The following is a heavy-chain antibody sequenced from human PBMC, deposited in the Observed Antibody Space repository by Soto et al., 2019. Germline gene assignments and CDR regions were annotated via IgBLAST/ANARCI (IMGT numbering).Heavy chain of an antibody. V-gene: IGHV1-69*12. CDR1: GGTFSSYA. CDR3: ARHVPPAGYYYGMDV. Sequence: QVQLVQSGAEVKKPGSSVKVSCKASGGTFSSYAISWVRQAPGQGLEWMGGIIPIFGTANYAQKCQGRVMIPEYESTSTPYMGRSSLRSEDTGVYFCARHVPPAGYYYGMDVWGQGTTVTVSS. CDR2: IIPIFGTA. J-gene: IGHJ6*02. D-gene: IGHD2-2*01.